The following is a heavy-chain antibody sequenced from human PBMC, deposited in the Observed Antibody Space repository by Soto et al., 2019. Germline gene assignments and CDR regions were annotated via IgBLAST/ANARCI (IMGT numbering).Heavy chain of an antibody. V-gene: IGHV4-30-4*01. Sequence: RSLTCNVSGDSMSSGDYYWSWIRQPPGKGLEWLADISSRGTVYYTPSLKGRHTISMVTSKNQFSLRLRSVTAADTAVYFCARGRTVSSRPIDSCGHGNLVTVS. CDR2: ISSRGTV. D-gene: IGHD4-17*01. CDR1: GDSMSSGDYY. J-gene: IGHJ5*01. CDR3: ARGRTVSSRPIDS.